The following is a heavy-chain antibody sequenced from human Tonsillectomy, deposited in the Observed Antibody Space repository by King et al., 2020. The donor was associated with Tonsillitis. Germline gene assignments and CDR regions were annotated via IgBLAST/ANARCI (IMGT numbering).Heavy chain of an antibody. CDR2: ISSSSTYI. V-gene: IGHV3-21*01. CDR3: ATLPGPHSFDY. Sequence: VQLVESGGGLVKPGGSLRLFCAASGFTFSSYSMNWVRQAPGKGLEWVSSISSSSTYIYYADSVKGRFTISRDNAKNSLYLQMNSLRAEDTAVYYCATLPGPHSFDYWGQGTLVTVSS. CDR1: GFTFSSYS. J-gene: IGHJ4*02.